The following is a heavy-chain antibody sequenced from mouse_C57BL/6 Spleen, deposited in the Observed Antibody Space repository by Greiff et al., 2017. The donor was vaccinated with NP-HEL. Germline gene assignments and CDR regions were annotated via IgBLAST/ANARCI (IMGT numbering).Heavy chain of an antibody. CDR1: GYAFSSSW. CDR2: IYPGDGDI. CDR3: ARGGVSYYFDY. D-gene: IGHD6-2*01. V-gene: IGHV1-82*01. Sequence: VQLQQSGPELVKPGASVKISCKASGYAFSSSWMNWVKQRPGKGLEWIGRIYPGDGDINYNGKFKGKATLTADKSTSTAYMQLSSLTSEDSAVYFCARGGVSYYFDYWGQGTTLTVSS. J-gene: IGHJ2*01.